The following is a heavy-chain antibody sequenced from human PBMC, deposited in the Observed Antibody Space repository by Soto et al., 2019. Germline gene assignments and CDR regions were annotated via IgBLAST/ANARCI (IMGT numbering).Heavy chain of an antibody. Sequence: QVQLVQSGAEVKKPGASVKVSCKSSGYTFTSYAMHWVRQAPGQRLEWMGWINAGNGNTKYSQKFQGRVTITMDTSTSTSYIELSSLRYENTAVYYCEPAVPAAGSYYYYYGMDFCVKGTTVTVSS. D-gene: IGHD2-2*01. J-gene: IGHJ6*04. CDR3: EPAVPAAGSYYYYYGMDF. CDR1: GYTFTSYA. CDR2: INAGNGNT. V-gene: IGHV1-3*01.